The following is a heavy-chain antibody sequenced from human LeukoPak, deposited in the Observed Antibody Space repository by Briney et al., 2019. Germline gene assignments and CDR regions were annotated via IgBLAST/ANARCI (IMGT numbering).Heavy chain of an antibody. V-gene: IGHV1-18*01. J-gene: IGHJ4*02. CDR1: GYTFTSYG. CDR2: ISAYNGNT. CDR3: ARDTPHYYDSSGYNY. D-gene: IGHD3-22*01. Sequence: ASVKVSCKASGYTFTSYGISWVRQAPGQGLEWMGWISAYNGNTNYAQKLQGRVTMTTDTSTSTAYMELRSLRSDDTAVYYCARDTPHYYDSSGYNYWGQGTLVTVSS.